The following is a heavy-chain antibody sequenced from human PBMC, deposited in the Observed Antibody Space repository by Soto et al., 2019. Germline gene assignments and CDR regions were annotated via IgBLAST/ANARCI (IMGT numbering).Heavy chain of an antibody. CDR3: ARVWTTVTNWFDP. D-gene: IGHD4-17*01. CDR1: GGSISSYY. Sequence: SETLSLTCTVSGGSISSYYWSWIRQPPGKGLEWIGYIYYSGSTNYNPSLKSRVTISVDTSKNQFSLKLSSVTAADTAMYYCARVWTTVTNWFDPWGQGTLVTVSS. J-gene: IGHJ5*02. V-gene: IGHV4-59*12. CDR2: IYYSGST.